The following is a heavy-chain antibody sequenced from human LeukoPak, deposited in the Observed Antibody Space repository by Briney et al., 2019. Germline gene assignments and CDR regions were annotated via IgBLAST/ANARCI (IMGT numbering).Heavy chain of an antibody. CDR2: IYYSGST. Sequence: SESLSLTCSVSAGSITSYSWSWIRQPPGKGLEWIGSIYYSGSTNYNPSLKSRVTISIDTSKNQFSLKLSSVTAADTAVYYCARDPSLHYYDTSGHPSVLRAAFDFWGQGTMVTVSS. J-gene: IGHJ3*01. V-gene: IGHV4-59*01. D-gene: IGHD3-22*01. CDR1: AGSITSYS. CDR3: ARDPSLHYYDTSGHPSVLRAAFDF.